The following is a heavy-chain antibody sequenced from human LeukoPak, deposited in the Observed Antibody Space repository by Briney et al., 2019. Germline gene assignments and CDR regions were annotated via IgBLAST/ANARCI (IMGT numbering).Heavy chain of an antibody. D-gene: IGHD3-16*02. CDR2: IYHSGST. V-gene: IGHV4-39*01. CDR1: GGSISTYY. CDR3: ARRRSYWFDP. J-gene: IGHJ5*02. Sequence: SETLSLTCTVSGGSISTYYWSWIRQPPGKRLEWIGTIYHSGSTNYNPSLKSRVTISVDTSKNQFSLKLSSVTAADTAVYYCARRRSYWFDPWGQGTLVTVSS.